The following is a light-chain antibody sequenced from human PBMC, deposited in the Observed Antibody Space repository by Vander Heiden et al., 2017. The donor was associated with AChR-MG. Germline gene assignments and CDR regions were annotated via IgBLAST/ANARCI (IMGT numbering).Light chain of an antibody. CDR1: QSLLHSNGYND. Sequence: DIVMPQSPPSPPVTPGQPASISCRSSQSLLHSNGYNDLDWYLQKPGQSPQLLIYLGSNRASGVPDRFSGSGSGTDFTLKISRVEAEDVGVYYCMQALQTPRAFGQGTKVEIK. CDR2: LGS. CDR3: MQALQTPRA. V-gene: IGKV2-28*01. J-gene: IGKJ1*01.